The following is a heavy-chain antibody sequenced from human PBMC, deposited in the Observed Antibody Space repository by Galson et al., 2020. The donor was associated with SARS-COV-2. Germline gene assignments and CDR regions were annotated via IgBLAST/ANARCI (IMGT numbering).Heavy chain of an antibody. J-gene: IGHJ4*02. CDR2: INSAGST. CDR3: VMTGWYINIDY. V-gene: IGHV3-66*01. CDR1: GFSVSNNY. Sequence: GESLKISCAASGFSVSNNYMSWVRQAPGKGLEWVSIINSAGSTYYADSVKGRFAISRDASRNTLSLQMNYLRVEDTAVYYCVMTGWYINIDYWGQGALVTVSS. D-gene: IGHD6-19*01.